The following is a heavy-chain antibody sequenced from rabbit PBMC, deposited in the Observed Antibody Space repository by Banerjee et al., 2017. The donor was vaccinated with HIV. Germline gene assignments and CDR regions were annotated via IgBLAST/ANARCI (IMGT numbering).Heavy chain of an antibody. Sequence: QQLVESGGGLVKPGASLTLTCKASGFSFSSGYYMCWVRQAPGKGPEWIACIYNGDGNTYYASWAKGRFTISKTSSTVDLKMTSLTAADTAIYSCARTDDSSGWTRLDLWGPGTLVTVS. CDR1: GFSFSSGYY. J-gene: IGHJ3*01. V-gene: IGHV1S40*01. CDR3: ARTDDSSGWTRLDL. CDR2: IYNGDGNT. D-gene: IGHD4-1*01.